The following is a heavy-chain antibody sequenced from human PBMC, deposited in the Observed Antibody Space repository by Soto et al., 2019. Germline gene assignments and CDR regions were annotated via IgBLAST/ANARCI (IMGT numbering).Heavy chain of an antibody. D-gene: IGHD1-26*01. J-gene: IGHJ4*02. Sequence: EVQLAESGGGLVQPGGSLRLSCAASGFTVSSNYMNWVRQAPGKGLEWVSLISTSGTTYYADSVKGRFIISRDTSTNTLKFQMNSLRADDTAVYYCASSGSKYRFDYWGQGTLVTVSS. CDR3: ASSGSKYRFDY. V-gene: IGHV3-66*01. CDR1: GFTVSSNY. CDR2: ISTSGTT.